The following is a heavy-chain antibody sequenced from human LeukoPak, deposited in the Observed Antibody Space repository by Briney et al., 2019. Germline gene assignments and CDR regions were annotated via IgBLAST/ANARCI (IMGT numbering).Heavy chain of an antibody. J-gene: IGHJ4*02. V-gene: IGHV3-23*01. CDR3: ARGMRGGSGSL. CDR2: ISGSGGST. CDR1: GFTFSSYA. Sequence: PGGSLRLSCAASGFTFSSYAMSWVRQAPGKGLEWVSAISGSGGSTYYADSMKGRFTISRDNSKNTLYLQMNSLRAEDTAVYYCARGMRGGSGSLWGQGTLVTVS. D-gene: IGHD3-10*01.